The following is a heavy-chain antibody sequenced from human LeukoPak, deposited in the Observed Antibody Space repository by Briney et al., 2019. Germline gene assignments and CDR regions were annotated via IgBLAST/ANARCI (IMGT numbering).Heavy chain of an antibody. CDR2: INPNSGGT. V-gene: IGHV1-2*02. D-gene: IGHD2-2*01. J-gene: IGHJ4*02. Sequence: ASVRVSCKASGYTFTGYYMHWVRQAPGQGLEWMGWINPNSGGTNYAQKFQGRVTMTRDTSISTAYMELSRLRSDDTAVYYCARDEGWGIVVVPAATFDYWGQGTLVTVSS. CDR1: GYTFTGYY. CDR3: ARDEGWGIVVVPAATFDY.